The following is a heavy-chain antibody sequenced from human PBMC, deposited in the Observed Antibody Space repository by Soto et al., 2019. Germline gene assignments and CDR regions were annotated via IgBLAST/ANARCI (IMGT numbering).Heavy chain of an antibody. CDR2: INPATGAA. V-gene: IGHV1-2*02. CDR1: GYPVTAYY. CDR3: ASGGGVGVAGSAAFDM. Sequence: QLHLVQSGAVVKKPGASVTVSCSASGYPVTAYYMHWVRQAPGRGLEWMGGINPATGAAKYTQTCQGRVTMTRETPTSTVFMELSGLTSEDTAVFYCASGGGVGVAGSAAFDMWGQGTLVTVSS. D-gene: IGHD3-3*01. J-gene: IGHJ3*02.